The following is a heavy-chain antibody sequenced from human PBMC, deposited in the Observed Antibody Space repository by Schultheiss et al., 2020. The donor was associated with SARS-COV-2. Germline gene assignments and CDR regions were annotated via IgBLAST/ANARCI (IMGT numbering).Heavy chain of an antibody. CDR2: ISSSSSYI. CDR1: GFTFSSYS. CDR3: AKHGSASNYDFWSGPASLDV. J-gene: IGHJ6*04. V-gene: IGHV3-21*04. Sequence: GGSLRLSCAASGFTFSSYSMNWVRQAPGKGLEWVSSISSSSSYIYYADSVKGRFTISRDNSKNTLYLQMNNLRAEDTALYYCAKHGSASNYDFWSGPASLDVGGKGPTVTVSS. D-gene: IGHD3-3*01.